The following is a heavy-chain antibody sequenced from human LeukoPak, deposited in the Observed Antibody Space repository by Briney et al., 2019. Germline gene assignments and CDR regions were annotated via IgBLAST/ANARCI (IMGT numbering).Heavy chain of an antibody. D-gene: IGHD5-18*01. Sequence: SETLSLTCTVSGGSISSYYWCWIRQPPGKGLEWIGYIYYSGSTNYNPSLKSRVTISVDTSKNQFSLKLSSVTAADTAVYYCARGQIKDTAMRFWGQGTLVTVSS. CDR1: GGSISSYY. J-gene: IGHJ4*02. CDR2: IYYSGST. V-gene: IGHV4-59*01. CDR3: ARGQIKDTAMRF.